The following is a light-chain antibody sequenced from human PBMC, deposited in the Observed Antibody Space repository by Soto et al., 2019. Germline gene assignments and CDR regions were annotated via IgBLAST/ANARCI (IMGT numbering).Light chain of an antibody. CDR2: DAS. J-gene: IGKJ4*01. CDR1: QGVAGRY. Sequence: EVVLTQSPGTLSLSPGERATLSCRASQGVAGRYLAWYQQRPAQAPRLLIYDASTRATGIPDRFSGSGSGTDFTLTISRLEPEDFAVYHCQQYGRSPPTFGGGTKGEI. CDR3: QQYGRSPPT. V-gene: IGKV3-20*01.